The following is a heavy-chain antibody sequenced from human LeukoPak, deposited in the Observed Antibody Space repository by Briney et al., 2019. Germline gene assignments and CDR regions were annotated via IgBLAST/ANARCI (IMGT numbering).Heavy chain of an antibody. CDR3: ARGNYDIFGPSLGDVYWFDP. CDR2: IYYSGST. J-gene: IGHJ5*02. Sequence: SETLSLTCTVSGGSISSGGYYWSWIRQHPGKGLEWIGYIYYSGSTYYNPSLKSRVTISVDTSKNQFSLKLSSVTAADTAVYYCARGNYDIFGPSLGDVYWFDPWGQGTLVTVSS. CDR1: GGSISSGGYY. V-gene: IGHV4-31*03. D-gene: IGHD3-9*01.